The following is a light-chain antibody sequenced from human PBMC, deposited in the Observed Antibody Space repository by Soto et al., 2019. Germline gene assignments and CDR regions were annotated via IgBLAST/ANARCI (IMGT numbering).Light chain of an antibody. V-gene: IGKV1-6*01. J-gene: IGKJ1*01. Sequence: AIQMTQSPSSLSASVGDRVTITCRASQGIRNDLGWYQQKPGKAPKLLIYAASSLQSGVPSRFSVSGSVTDFTLTISSLQTEYFATYYCLQDYNYPCKFGKGTKVEIK. CDR2: AAS. CDR1: QGIRND. CDR3: LQDYNYPCK.